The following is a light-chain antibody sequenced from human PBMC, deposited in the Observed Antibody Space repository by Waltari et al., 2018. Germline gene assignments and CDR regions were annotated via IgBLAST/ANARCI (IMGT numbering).Light chain of an antibody. V-gene: IGKV3-15*01. CDR1: QSVSSN. Sequence: EIVMTQSPATLSVSPGERDTLSCRASQSVSSNLAWYQQKTGQAPRLLIYGASTRATGIPARFSGSGSGTEFTLTISSMQSEDFAVYYCQQYNNWPQTFGQGTKVEIK. CDR2: GAS. CDR3: QQYNNWPQT. J-gene: IGKJ1*01.